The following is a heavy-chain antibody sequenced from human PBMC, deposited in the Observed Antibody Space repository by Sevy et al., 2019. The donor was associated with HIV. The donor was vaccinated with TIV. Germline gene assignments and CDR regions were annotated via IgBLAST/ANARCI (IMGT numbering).Heavy chain of an antibody. J-gene: IGHJ4*02. D-gene: IGHD7-27*01. CDR1: GYSFTSYN. Sequence: ASVKVSCKASGYSFTSYNMNWVRQAPGQGLEWMGWINTNTGNPTYVQGFTGRFVFSLDTSVSTAYLQISSLKSEDTAVHYCTRELGPFDYWGQGTLVTVSS. V-gene: IGHV7-4-1*02. CDR3: TRELGPFDY. CDR2: INTNTGNP.